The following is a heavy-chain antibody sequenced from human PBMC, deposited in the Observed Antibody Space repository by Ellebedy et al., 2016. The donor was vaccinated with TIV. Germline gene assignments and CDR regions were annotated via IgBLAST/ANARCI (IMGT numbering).Heavy chain of an antibody. J-gene: IGHJ4*02. CDR1: GFTFSSYA. Sequence: GGSLRLXXAASGFTFSSYAMSWVRQAPGKGLVWVSRINSDGSTINYADSVKGRFTISRDNVKNTLFLQMDGLRDEDTAVYYCARGGSGWSDWGQGTLVTVSS. CDR3: ARGGSGWSD. V-gene: IGHV3-74*01. CDR2: INSDGSTI. D-gene: IGHD6-19*01.